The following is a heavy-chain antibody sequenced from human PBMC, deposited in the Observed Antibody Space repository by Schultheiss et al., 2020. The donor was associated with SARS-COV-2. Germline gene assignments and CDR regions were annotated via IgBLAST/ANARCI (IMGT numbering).Heavy chain of an antibody. CDR2: IYHSGST. J-gene: IGHJ4*02. V-gene: IGHV4-61*08. CDR1: GGSISSGDYY. CDR3: ARGHSSSWTTAY. D-gene: IGHD6-13*01. Sequence: SETLSLTCTVSGGSISSGDYYWSWVRQPPGKGLEWIGEIYHSGSTNYNPSLKSRVTISVDTSKNQFSLKLSSVTAADTAVYYCARGHSSSWTTAYWGQGTLVTVSS.